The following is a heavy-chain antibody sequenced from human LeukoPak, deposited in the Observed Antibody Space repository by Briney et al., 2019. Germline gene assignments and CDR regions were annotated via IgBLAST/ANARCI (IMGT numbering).Heavy chain of an antibody. Sequence: GGSLRLSCIASGFTFSPYAMHWVRQAPGKGLEWVAVISYDGSYKHYADSVKGRFTISRDNSKNTLYLQMNSLGAEDTAVYYCARGTTVTWKPVDFWGQGTLVTVSS. J-gene: IGHJ4*02. D-gene: IGHD4-11*01. V-gene: IGHV3-30*04. CDR1: GFTFSPYA. CDR3: ARGTTVTWKPVDF. CDR2: ISYDGSYK.